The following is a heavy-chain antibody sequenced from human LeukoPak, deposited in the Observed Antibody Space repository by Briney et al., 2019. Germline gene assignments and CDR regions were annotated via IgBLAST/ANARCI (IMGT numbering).Heavy chain of an antibody. V-gene: IGHV1-69*10. CDR1: GGTFISYT. J-gene: IGHJ6*02. CDR2: IIPILGIA. Sequence: SVKVSCKASGGTFISYTISWVRQAPGQGLEWMGGIIPILGIANYAQKFQGRVTITADKSTSTAYMELSSLRSEDTAVYYCARKGTVTTPLYYYGMDVWGQGTTVTVSS. CDR3: ARKGTVTTPLYYYGMDV. D-gene: IGHD4-17*01.